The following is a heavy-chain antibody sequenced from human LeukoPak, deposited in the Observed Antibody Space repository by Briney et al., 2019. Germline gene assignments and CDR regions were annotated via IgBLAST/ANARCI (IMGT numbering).Heavy chain of an antibody. CDR1: GGSITSSSYH. CDR3: ARRDSSGVVPRWDY. CDR2: IYYSGST. D-gene: IGHD6-19*01. V-gene: IGHV4-39*01. J-gene: IGHJ4*02. Sequence: PSETLSLTCTVSGGSITSSSYHWGWIRQPPGKGLEWIGSIYYSGSTYYNPSLKSRVTTSVDTSKNQFSLKLSSVTAADTAVYYCARRDSSGVVPRWDYWGQGTLVTVSP.